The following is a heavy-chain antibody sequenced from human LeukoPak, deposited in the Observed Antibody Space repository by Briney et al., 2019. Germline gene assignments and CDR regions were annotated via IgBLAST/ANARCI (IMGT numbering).Heavy chain of an antibody. J-gene: IGHJ4*02. CDR1: GFTYSTYG. Sequence: GGSLRLSCAASGFTYSTYGMHWVRQAPGKGLEWVAVISYDGGNQYYADSVKGRFTISRDNSKNTLYLQMNSLRAEDTAVYYCARVGDSSGWNFDYWGQGTLVTVSS. CDR2: ISYDGGNQ. D-gene: IGHD3-22*01. CDR3: ARVGDSSGWNFDY. V-gene: IGHV3-30*03.